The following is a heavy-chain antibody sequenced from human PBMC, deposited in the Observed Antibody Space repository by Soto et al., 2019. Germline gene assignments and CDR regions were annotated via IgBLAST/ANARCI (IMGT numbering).Heavy chain of an antibody. CDR2: IYYSGST. D-gene: IGHD2-21*02. CDR1: GGSVSSGSYY. CDR3: ARDGAGGNSVGRTY. J-gene: IGHJ4*02. Sequence: QVQLQESGPGLVKPSETLSLTCTVSGGSVSSGSYYWSWIRQPPGKGLEWIGYIYYSGSTNYNPSLKSRVTISVDTSKNQFSLKLSSVTAADTAVYYCARDGAGGNSVGRTYWGQGTLVTVSS. V-gene: IGHV4-61*01.